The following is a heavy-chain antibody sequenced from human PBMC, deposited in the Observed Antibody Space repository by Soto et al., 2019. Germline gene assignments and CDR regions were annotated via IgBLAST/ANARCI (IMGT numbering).Heavy chain of an antibody. D-gene: IGHD6-6*01. CDR1: GYTFTSYD. CDR3: AREGYSTSSGPRGNWFDP. J-gene: IGHJ5*02. Sequence: QVQLVQSGAEVKKPGASVKVSCKASGYTFTSYDINWVRQATGQGLEWVGWVNPNSGDTGYAQKFQGRVTMTKNTSIRTDYMELSSLRSEDTAVYYCAREGYSTSSGPRGNWFDPWGQGTLVTVSS. CDR2: VNPNSGDT. V-gene: IGHV1-8*01.